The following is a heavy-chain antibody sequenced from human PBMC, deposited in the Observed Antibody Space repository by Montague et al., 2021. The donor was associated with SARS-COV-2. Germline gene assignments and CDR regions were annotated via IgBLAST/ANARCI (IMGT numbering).Heavy chain of an antibody. CDR3: ARTLHDYIWGSYRSPYWFDP. CDR2: INHSGST. D-gene: IGHD3-16*02. Sequence: SETLSLTCAVYGGSFSGYYWSWIRQPPGKGLEWIGEINHSGSTNYNPSLESRVTISVDTSKNQFSLKLSSVTAADTAVYYCARTLHDYIWGSYRSPYWFDPWGQGTLVTVSS. J-gene: IGHJ5*02. CDR1: GGSFSGYY. V-gene: IGHV4-34*01.